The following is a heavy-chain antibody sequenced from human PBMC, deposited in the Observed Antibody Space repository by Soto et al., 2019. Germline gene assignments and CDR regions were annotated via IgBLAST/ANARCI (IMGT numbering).Heavy chain of an antibody. Sequence: GGSLRLSCAASGFTFDDYAMHWVRQAPGKGLEWVSLISWDGGSTYYADSVKGRFTISRDNSKNSLYLQMNSLRAEDTALYYCARSTRIAVAGTLRYYYYGMDVWGQGTTVTVSS. V-gene: IGHV3-43D*04. CDR3: ARSTRIAVAGTLRYYYYGMDV. D-gene: IGHD6-19*01. CDR2: ISWDGGST. J-gene: IGHJ6*02. CDR1: GFTFDDYA.